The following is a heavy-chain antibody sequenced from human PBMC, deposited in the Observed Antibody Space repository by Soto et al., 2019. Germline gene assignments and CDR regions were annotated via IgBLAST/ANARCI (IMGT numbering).Heavy chain of an antibody. D-gene: IGHD5-18*01. Sequence: GGSLRLSCAASGFTFSSYWMSWVRQAPGKGLEWVANIKQDGSEKYYVDSVKGRFTISRDNAKSSLYLQMNSLRAEDTAVYYCARVGRFGYSYEDYYYYYGMDVWGQGTTVTVSS. CDR1: GFTFSSYW. V-gene: IGHV3-7*03. CDR2: IKQDGSEK. CDR3: ARVGRFGYSYEDYYYYYGMDV. J-gene: IGHJ6*02.